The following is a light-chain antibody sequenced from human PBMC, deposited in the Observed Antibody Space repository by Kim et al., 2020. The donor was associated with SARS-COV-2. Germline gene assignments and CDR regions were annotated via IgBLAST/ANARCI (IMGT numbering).Light chain of an antibody. V-gene: IGLV2-8*01. Sequence: QSVLTQPPSASGSPGQSVTISCTGTSSDVGVYNSVSWYQQHPGKAPKLVIYEVTKRPAGVPDRFSASKSGNTASLTVSGLQSDDEADYYCNSYAGNNLWVFGGGIQLTVL. J-gene: IGLJ3*02. CDR2: EVT. CDR1: SSDVGVYNS. CDR3: NSYAGNNLWV.